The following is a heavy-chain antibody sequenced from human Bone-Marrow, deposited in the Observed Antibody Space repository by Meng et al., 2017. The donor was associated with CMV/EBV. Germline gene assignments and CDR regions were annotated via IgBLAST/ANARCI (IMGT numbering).Heavy chain of an antibody. D-gene: IGHD3-22*01. J-gene: IGHJ5*02. Sequence: ASVKVSCKASGYTFTSYYMHWVRQAPGQGLEWMGIINPSGGSTSYAQKFQGRVTMTRDTSTSTVYMELSSLRSEDTAVYYCARDPYYYDSSGFTPYWWFDPWGQGTLVTFSS. CDR1: GYTFTSYY. CDR2: INPSGGST. CDR3: ARDPYYYDSSGFTPYWWFDP. V-gene: IGHV1-46*01.